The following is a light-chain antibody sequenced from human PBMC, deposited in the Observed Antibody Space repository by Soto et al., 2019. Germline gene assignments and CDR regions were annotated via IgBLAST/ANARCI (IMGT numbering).Light chain of an antibody. CDR1: QGISSW. V-gene: IGKV1-12*01. CDR3: QQANSFPRT. J-gene: IGKJ4*01. Sequence: IQMTQSPSSGSGAVGERGTMTCRASQGISSWLAWYQQKPGKAPKLLIYAASSLQSGVPSRFSGSGSGTDFTLTICSLQPEDFATYYCQQANSFPRTFGGGTKVDIK. CDR2: AAS.